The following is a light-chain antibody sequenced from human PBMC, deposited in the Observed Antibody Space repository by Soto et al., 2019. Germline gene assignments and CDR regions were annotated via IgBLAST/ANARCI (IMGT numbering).Light chain of an antibody. CDR3: QQYYSYPRT. Sequence: AIRMTQSPSSFSASTGDRVTITCRASQGISSYLAWYQQKPGKAPKLLIYAASTLQSGVPSRFGGRGSGTDFTLTISCLQSEDFATYYCQQYYSYPRTFGQGTKVDIK. CDR2: AAS. J-gene: IGKJ1*01. CDR1: QGISSY. V-gene: IGKV1-8*01.